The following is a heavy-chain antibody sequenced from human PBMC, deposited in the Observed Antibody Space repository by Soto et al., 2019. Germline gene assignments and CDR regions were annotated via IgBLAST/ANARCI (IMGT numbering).Heavy chain of an antibody. Sequence: PSQTLSLTCAISGDSVSSDSVAWNWIRQSPSRGLEWLGRTYYRSKWYNDYAVSVKSRITINSDTSKNQFSLHLNSVTPEDTAVYYCARGEVLWFGETTHHMDVWGQGTTVTVSS. CDR1: GDSVSSDSVA. V-gene: IGHV6-1*01. CDR2: TYYRSKWYN. D-gene: IGHD3-10*01. J-gene: IGHJ6*02. CDR3: ARGEVLWFGETTHHMDV.